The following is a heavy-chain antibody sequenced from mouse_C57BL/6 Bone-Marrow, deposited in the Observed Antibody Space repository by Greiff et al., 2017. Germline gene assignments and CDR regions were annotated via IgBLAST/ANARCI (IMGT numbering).Heavy chain of an antibody. CDR1: GYTFTSYW. CDR3: ARLRRYYGPDWYFDV. J-gene: IGHJ1*03. V-gene: IGHV1-7*01. D-gene: IGHD1-2*01. CDR2: INPSSGYT. Sequence: QVQLKQSGAELAKPGASVKLSCKASGYTFTSYWMHWVKQRPGQGLEWIGYINPSSGYTKYNQKFKDKATLTADKSSSTAYMQLSRLTYEDSAVYYCARLRRYYGPDWYFDVWGTGTTVTVSS.